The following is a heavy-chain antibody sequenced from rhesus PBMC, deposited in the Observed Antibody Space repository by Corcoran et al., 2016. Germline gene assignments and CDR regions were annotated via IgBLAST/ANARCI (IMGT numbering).Heavy chain of an antibody. CDR1: GGSISGHY. Sequence: QVPLQESGPGLVKPSETLSLSCTVSGGSISGHYWHWIRQFPGKGLEWIGNIHGDGSSKNNNPSLQRRVTLSVDTSKNQVSLRLTSVTAADTAVYYCARQGYGSGSYGLDSWGQGVGVTVSP. V-gene: IGHV4S11*01. D-gene: IGHD6-31*01. CDR3: ARQGYGSGSYGLDS. CDR2: IHGDGSSK. J-gene: IGHJ6*01.